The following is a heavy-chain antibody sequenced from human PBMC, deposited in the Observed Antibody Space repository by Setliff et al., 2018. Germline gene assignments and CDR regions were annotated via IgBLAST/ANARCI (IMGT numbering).Heavy chain of an antibody. CDR2: ILFSGDT. J-gene: IGHJ6*03. V-gene: IGHV4-38-2*02. D-gene: IGHD3-10*01. CDR3: ARDNRARHYMDV. CDR1: GYSISSGFS. Sequence: SETLSLTCAVSGYSISSGFSWVWIRQSPGKGLEWIGRILFSGDTYHNPSLSSRVTISADTSKNQFSLNLSSVTAADTAVYYCARDNRARHYMDVWGKGTTVTVSS.